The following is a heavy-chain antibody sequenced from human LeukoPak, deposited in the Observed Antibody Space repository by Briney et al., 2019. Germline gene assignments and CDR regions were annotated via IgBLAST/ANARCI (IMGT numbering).Heavy chain of an antibody. D-gene: IGHD5-12*01. CDR1: GGSISTYY. V-gene: IGHV4-59*01. J-gene: IGHJ4*02. Sequence: PSETLSLTCTVSGGSISTYYWSWIRQPPGKGLEWIGYIYHSGSTNYNPSLKSRITISVDMSQNQFSLKLSSVTAADTAVYYCARDGYSGSDALWGQGTLVTVSS. CDR3: ARDGYSGSDAL. CDR2: IYHSGST.